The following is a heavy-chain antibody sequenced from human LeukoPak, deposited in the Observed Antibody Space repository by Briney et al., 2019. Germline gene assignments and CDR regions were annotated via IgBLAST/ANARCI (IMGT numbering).Heavy chain of an antibody. D-gene: IGHD6-13*01. J-gene: IGHJ6*02. Sequence: PGGSLSLSCAASGFTVSSNYMSWVRQAPGKGLEWVSAISGSGGTTFYADSVKGRFTISRDNSKNTLYLQMNSLRAEDTAVYYCAKRAYSSRWYYYYGMDVWGQGTTVTVSS. CDR3: AKRAYSSRWYYYYGMDV. V-gene: IGHV3-23*01. CDR1: GFTVSSNY. CDR2: ISGSGGTT.